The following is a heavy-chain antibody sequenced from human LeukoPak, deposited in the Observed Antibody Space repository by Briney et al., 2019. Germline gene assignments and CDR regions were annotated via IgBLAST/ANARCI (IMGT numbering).Heavy chain of an antibody. Sequence: ASVKVSCKASGYTFTSYDINWVRQATGQGLEWMGWMNPNSGGTNYAQKFQGRVTMTRDTSISTAYMELSRLRSDDTAVYYCATEIQAAAGLDYWGQGTLVTVSS. CDR2: MNPNSGGT. J-gene: IGHJ4*02. D-gene: IGHD6-13*01. CDR3: ATEIQAAAGLDY. CDR1: GYTFTSYD. V-gene: IGHV1-2*02.